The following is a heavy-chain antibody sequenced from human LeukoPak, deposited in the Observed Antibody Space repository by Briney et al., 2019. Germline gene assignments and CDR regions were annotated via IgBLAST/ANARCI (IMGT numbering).Heavy chain of an antibody. CDR1: GFTFSVKH. V-gene: IGHV3-72*01. J-gene: IGHJ4*02. Sequence: GGSLRLSCAASGFTFSVKHMDWVRQAPGEGLEWVGRIRNKANGYSTEYAASVKGRFTISRDDSKNTLYLQMNSLRAEDTAVYYCVEMATTHFDYWGQGTLVTVSS. CDR2: IRNKANGYST. D-gene: IGHD5-24*01. CDR3: VEMATTHFDY.